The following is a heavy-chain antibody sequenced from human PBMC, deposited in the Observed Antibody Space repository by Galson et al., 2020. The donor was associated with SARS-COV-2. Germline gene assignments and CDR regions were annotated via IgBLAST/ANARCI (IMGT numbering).Heavy chain of an antibody. CDR3: ARDQTPHKLGSHAFDI. D-gene: IGHD3-10*01. J-gene: IGHJ3*02. V-gene: IGHV1-2*02. Sequence: ASVKVSCKASGYTFTGYYMHWVRQAPGQGLEWMGWINPNSGGTNYAQKFQGRVTMTRDMSISTAYMELSRLRSDDTAVYYCARDQTPHKLGSHAFDIWGQGTMVTVSS. CDR2: INPNSGGT. CDR1: GYTFTGYY.